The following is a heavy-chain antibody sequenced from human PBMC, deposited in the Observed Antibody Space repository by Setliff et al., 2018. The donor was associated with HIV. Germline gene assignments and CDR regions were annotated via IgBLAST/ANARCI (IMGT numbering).Heavy chain of an antibody. D-gene: IGHD2-21*02. J-gene: IGHJ4*02. V-gene: IGHV4-59*01. CDR3: ARDRHCGGVVTAILDY. CDR2: IYYSGST. Sequence: SETLSLTCTVSGGSISSYYWSWIRQPPGKGLEWIGYIYYSGSTNYNPSLKSRVTISVDTSKNQFCLKLSAVTAADTAVYYCARDRHCGGVVTAILDYRGQGTLGTVSS. CDR1: GGSISSYY.